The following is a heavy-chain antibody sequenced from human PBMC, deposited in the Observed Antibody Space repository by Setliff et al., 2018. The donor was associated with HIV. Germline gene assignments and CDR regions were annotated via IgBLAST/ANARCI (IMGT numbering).Heavy chain of an antibody. CDR1: GGSVNSGSFY. CDR3: SGRDNRYFDF. Sequence: KTSETLSLTCTVSGGSVNSGSFYWTWIRQLPGKGLEWIGNTYFDGTTNYNPSLKSRVAISLDTSKHQFSLQLTSVTGADTAVYYCSGRDNRYFDFWGQGMLVTVSS. CDR2: TYFDGTT. D-gene: IGHD1-20*01. V-gene: IGHV4-31*03. J-gene: IGHJ4*02.